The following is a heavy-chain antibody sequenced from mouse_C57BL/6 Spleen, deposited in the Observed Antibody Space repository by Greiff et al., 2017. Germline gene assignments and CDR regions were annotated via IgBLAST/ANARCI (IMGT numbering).Heavy chain of an antibody. V-gene: IGHV5-9-1*02. D-gene: IGHD1-1*01. CDR3: TRDYYGSSSPWFAY. Sequence: EVKLVESGEGLVKPGGSLKLSCAASGFTFSSYAMSWVRQTPEKRLEWVAYISSGGDYIYYADTVKGRFTISRDNARNTLYLQMSSLKSEDTAMYYCTRDYYGSSSPWFAYWGQGTLVTVSA. CDR1: GFTFSSYA. J-gene: IGHJ3*01. CDR2: ISSGGDYI.